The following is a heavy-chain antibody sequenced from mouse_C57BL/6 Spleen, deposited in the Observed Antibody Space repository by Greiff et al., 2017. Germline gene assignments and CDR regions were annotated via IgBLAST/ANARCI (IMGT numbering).Heavy chain of an antibody. D-gene: IGHD2-3*01. V-gene: IGHV1-50*01. CDR3: ARGDGYYGGYYFDY. Sequence: QVQLQQSGAELVKPGASVKLSCKASGYTFTSYWMQWVKQRPGQGLEWIGEIDPSDSYTNYNQKFKGKATLTVDTSSSTAYMQLSSLTSEDSAVYYCARGDGYYGGYYFDYWGQGTTLTVSS. CDR1: GYTFTSYW. J-gene: IGHJ2*01. CDR2: IDPSDSYT.